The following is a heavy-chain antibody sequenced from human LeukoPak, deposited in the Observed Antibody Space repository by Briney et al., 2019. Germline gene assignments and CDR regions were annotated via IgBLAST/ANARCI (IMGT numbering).Heavy chain of an antibody. V-gene: IGHV4-59*12. CDR3: ARVTTKARCGESPGYYYVDV. D-gene: IGHD3-10*01. CDR1: GVSISSYY. CDR2: IYYSGST. Sequence: PSETLSLTCTVSGVSISSYYWSWIRQPPGKGLEWIGYIYYSGSTNYNPSLKSRVSISVDTSKNQFSLKLSSVTAADTAVYYCARVTTKARCGESPGYYYVDVWSKGTTVTVSS. J-gene: IGHJ6*03.